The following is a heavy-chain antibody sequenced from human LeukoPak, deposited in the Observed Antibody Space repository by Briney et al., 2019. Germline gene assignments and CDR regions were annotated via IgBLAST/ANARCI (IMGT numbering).Heavy chain of an antibody. D-gene: IGHD6-13*01. Sequence: GGSLRLSCAASGFTFSSYWMHWVRQAPGKGLEWVSAISGSGGSTYYADSVKGRFTISRDNSKNTLYLQMNSLRAEDTAVYYCAKDTPELVLFYYFDYWGQGTLVTVSS. CDR1: GFTFSSYW. CDR2: ISGSGGST. V-gene: IGHV3-23*01. CDR3: AKDTPELVLFYYFDY. J-gene: IGHJ4*02.